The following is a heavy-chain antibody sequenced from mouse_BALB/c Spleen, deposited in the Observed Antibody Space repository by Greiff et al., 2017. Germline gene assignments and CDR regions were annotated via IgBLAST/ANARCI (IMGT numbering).Heavy chain of an antibody. V-gene: IGHV1-9*01. J-gene: IGHJ1*01. CDR3: ARGESSWYFDV. CDR2: ILPGSGST. Sequence: VQLQQSGAELMKPGASVKISCKATGYTFSSYWIEWVKQRPGHGLEWIGEILPGSGSTNYNEKFKGKATFTADTSSNTAYMQLSSLTSEDSAVYYCARGESSWYFDVWGAGTTVTVSS. CDR1: GYTFSSYW. D-gene: IGHD1-1*01.